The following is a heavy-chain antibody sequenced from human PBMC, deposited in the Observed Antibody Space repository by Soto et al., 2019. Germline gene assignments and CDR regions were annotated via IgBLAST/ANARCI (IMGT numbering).Heavy chain of an antibody. V-gene: IGHV1-69*13. CDR3: AREGGSGSYPDYYYYGMDV. D-gene: IGHD3-10*01. Sequence: ASVKVSCKASGGTFSSYAISWVRQAPGQGLEWMGGIIPIFGTANYAQKFQGRVTITADESTSTAYMELSSLRSEDTAVYYCAREGGSGSYPDYYYYGMDVWGQGTTVTVSS. CDR2: IIPIFGTA. CDR1: GGTFSSYA. J-gene: IGHJ6*02.